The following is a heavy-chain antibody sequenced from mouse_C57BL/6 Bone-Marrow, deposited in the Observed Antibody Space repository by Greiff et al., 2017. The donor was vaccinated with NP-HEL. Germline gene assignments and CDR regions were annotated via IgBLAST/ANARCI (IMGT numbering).Heavy chain of an antibody. D-gene: IGHD2-3*01. CDR1: GFTFNTYA. Sequence: DVMLVESGGGLVQPKGSLKLSCAASGFTFNTYAMHWVRQAPGKGLEWVARIRSKSSNYATYYADSVKDRFTISRDDSQSMLYLQMNNLKTEDTAMYYCVREGGDGYHWGNWYFDVWGTGTTVTVSS. V-gene: IGHV10-3*01. CDR2: IRSKSSNYAT. J-gene: IGHJ1*03. CDR3: VREGGDGYHWGNWYFDV.